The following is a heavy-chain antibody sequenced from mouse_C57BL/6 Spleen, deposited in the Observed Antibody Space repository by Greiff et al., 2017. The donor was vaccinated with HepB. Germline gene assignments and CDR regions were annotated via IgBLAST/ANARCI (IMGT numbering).Heavy chain of an antibody. J-gene: IGHJ3*01. D-gene: IGHD2-4*01. V-gene: IGHV5-6*01. CDR1: GFTFSSYG. CDR2: ISSGGSYT. CDR3: AMIYYDYDGFAY. Sequence: EVKLVESGGDLVKPGGSLKLSCAASGFTFSSYGMSWVRQTPDKRLEWVATISSGGSYTYYPDSVKGRFTISRDNAKNTLYLQMSSLKSEDTAMYYCAMIYYDYDGFAYWGQGTLVTVSA.